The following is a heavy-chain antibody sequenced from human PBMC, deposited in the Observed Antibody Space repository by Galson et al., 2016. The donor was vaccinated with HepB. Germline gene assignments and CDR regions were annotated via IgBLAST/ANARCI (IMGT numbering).Heavy chain of an antibody. V-gene: IGHV5-51*01. J-gene: IGHJ5*02. CDR2: IYPGDSDT. D-gene: IGHD7-27*01. Sequence: QSGAEVKKPGESLKIPCKGSTYSFNTYWIGWARQMPGKGLEWMGIIYPGDSDTRYSPSFQGQVTISADKSISTAYLQWSSLKASDTAIYYCARLIPITGEGYNCFDPWGPGTLVSVSS. CDR3: ARLIPITGEGYNCFDP. CDR1: TYSFNTYW.